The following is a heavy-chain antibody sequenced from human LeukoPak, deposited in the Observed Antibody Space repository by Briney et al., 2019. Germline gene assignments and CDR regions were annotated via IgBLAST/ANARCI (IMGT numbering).Heavy chain of an antibody. CDR3: ARNLGTLATGGVALDI. D-gene: IGHD1-14*01. Sequence: GGSLRLSCAASGFAVGSKYMSWVRQALGKGLEWVSVIYTGGSTHYPDSVKGRFTISGDDSKNTVSLQMNSLRVEDTAMYYCARNLGTLATGGVALDIWGQGTMVTVAS. CDR1: GFAVGSKY. V-gene: IGHV3-66*01. CDR2: IYTGGST. J-gene: IGHJ3*02.